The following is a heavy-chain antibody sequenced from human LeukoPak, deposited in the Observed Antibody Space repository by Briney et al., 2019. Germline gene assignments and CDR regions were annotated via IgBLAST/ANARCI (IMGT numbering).Heavy chain of an antibody. D-gene: IGHD6-13*01. CDR2: ISSSSSYI. CDR1: GFTFSSYS. J-gene: IGHJ4*02. Sequence: PGGSLRLSCAASGFTFSSYSMNWVRQAPGKGLEWVSSISSSSSYIYYADSVKGRFTISRDNAKNSLYLQMNSLRAEDRAVYYCARPEGGYSSSWYYFDYWGQGTLVTVSS. CDR3: ARPEGGYSSSWYYFDY. V-gene: IGHV3-21*01.